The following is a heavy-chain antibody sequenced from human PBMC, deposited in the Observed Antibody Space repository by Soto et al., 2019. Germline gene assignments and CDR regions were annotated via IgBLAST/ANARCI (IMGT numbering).Heavy chain of an antibody. J-gene: IGHJ3*02. CDR3: ARHMIVVVTTDAFDI. Sequence: SETLSLTCAVYGGSFSGYYWSWIRQPPGKGLEWIGEINHSGSTNYNPSLKSRVTISVDTSKNQFSLKLSSVTAADTAVYYCARHMIVVVTTDAFDIWGQGTMVTVSS. CDR1: GGSFSGYY. CDR2: INHSGST. V-gene: IGHV4-34*01. D-gene: IGHD3-22*01.